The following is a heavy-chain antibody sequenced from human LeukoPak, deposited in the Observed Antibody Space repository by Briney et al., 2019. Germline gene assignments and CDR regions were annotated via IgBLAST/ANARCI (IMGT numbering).Heavy chain of an antibody. CDR2: IYWNDDK. CDR3: AHTLGLAAEGSRDYYFYYYMDV. D-gene: IGHD6-13*01. V-gene: IGHV2-5*01. J-gene: IGHJ6*03. CDR1: GFSLSTGGVG. Sequence: SGPTLVKPTQTLTLTCTFSGFSLSTGGVGVGWIRQPPGKALEWLAPIYWNDDKGYSPSLMSRLTITKDTSKNQVVLTMTNMDPVDTATYYCAHTLGLAAEGSRDYYFYYYMDVWGKGTTVTVSS.